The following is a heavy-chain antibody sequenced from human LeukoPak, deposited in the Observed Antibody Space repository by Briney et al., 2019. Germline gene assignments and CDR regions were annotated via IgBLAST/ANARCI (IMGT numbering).Heavy chain of an antibody. D-gene: IGHD6-13*01. V-gene: IGHV3-66*01. J-gene: IGHJ3*02. CDR1: GFTVSSNY. CDR3: AREGVAAAGHSAFDI. CDR2: IYSGGST. Sequence: GGSLRLSCAASGFTVSSNYMSWVRQAPGKGLEWVSVIYSGGSTYADSVKGRFTISRDNAKNSLYLQMNSLRAEDAAVYYCAREGVAAAGHSAFDIWGQGTMVTVSS.